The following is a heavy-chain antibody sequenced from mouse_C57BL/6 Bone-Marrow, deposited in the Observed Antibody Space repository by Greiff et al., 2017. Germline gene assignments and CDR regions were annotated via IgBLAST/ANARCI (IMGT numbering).Heavy chain of an antibody. CDR3: AREGTTLVAHWYFDV. V-gene: IGHV1-80*01. Sequence: QVQLQQSGAELVKPGASVKISCKASGYAFSSYWMNWVKQRPGKGLEWIGQIYPGDGDTNYNGKCKGKAPLTANKSSSTAYMQLSSLTSEDSAVYFCAREGTTLVAHWYFDVWGTGTTVTVSS. J-gene: IGHJ1*03. D-gene: IGHD1-1*01. CDR2: IYPGDGDT. CDR1: GYAFSSYW.